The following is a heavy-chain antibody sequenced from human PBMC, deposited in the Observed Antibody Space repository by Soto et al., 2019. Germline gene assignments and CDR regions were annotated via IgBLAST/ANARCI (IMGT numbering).Heavy chain of an antibody. CDR3: VKEILSTVSEVREYYFQH. D-gene: IGHD4-4*01. V-gene: IGHV1-24*01. Sequence: ASVKVSCKISGHTLTEFSIHWVRQAPGKGLEWMGGFDPEGGEAIYAQKWHGRVTVTEDTVTDTAYMELSGLKSDDTAVYYCVKEILSTVSEVREYYFQHWGQGTLVTVSS. J-gene: IGHJ1*01. CDR2: FDPEGGEA. CDR1: GHTLTEFS.